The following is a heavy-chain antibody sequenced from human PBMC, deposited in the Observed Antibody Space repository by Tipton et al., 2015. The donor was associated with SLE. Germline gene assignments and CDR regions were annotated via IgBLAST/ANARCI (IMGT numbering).Heavy chain of an antibody. J-gene: IGHJ4*02. Sequence: QSGPEVKKPGESPRISCKGSGYSFTSYWISWVRQMPGKGLEWMGRIDPSDSYTNYSPSFQGHVTISADKSISTAYLQWSSLKGSDTAMYYCARPRYDSSGWYVWGQRRVVTVSS. CDR2: IDPSDSYT. CDR3: ARPRYDSSGWYV. V-gene: IGHV5-10-1*01. CDR1: GYSFTSYW. D-gene: IGHD6-13*01.